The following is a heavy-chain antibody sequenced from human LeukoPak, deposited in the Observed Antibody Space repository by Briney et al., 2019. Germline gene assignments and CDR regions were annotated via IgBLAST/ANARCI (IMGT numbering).Heavy chain of an antibody. CDR2: IVVGSGNT. Sequence: SVKVSCKASGFTFTSSAMQWVRQARGQRLEWIGWIVVGSGNTNYAQKFQERVTITRDMSTSTAYMELSSLRSEDTAVYYCAADLDVWGSYRLDYWGQGTLATVSS. V-gene: IGHV1-58*02. CDR3: AADLDVWGSYRLDY. CDR1: GFTFTSSA. D-gene: IGHD3-16*02. J-gene: IGHJ4*02.